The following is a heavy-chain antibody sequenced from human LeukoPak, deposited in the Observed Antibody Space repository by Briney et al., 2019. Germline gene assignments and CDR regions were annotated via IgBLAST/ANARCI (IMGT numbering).Heavy chain of an antibody. Sequence: SETLSLTCTVSGGSINSYYWSWIRQPPGKGLECIGYIHYTGSTNYNPSLKSRVTISVDTSKNQFSLKLSSVTAADTAIYYCARVERYTSSGPTDPWGQGTLVTVSS. D-gene: IGHD6-25*01. CDR3: ARVERYTSSGPTDP. V-gene: IGHV4-59*01. CDR1: GGSINSYY. CDR2: IHYTGST. J-gene: IGHJ5*02.